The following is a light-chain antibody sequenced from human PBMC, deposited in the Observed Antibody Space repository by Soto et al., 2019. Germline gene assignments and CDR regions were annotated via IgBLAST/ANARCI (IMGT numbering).Light chain of an antibody. CDR3: QQYNNWPWT. CDR1: QSVSSN. J-gene: IGKJ1*01. Sequence: EIVMTQPLATLSVSPGERATLSCRASQSVSSNLAWYQQKPGQAPRLLIYGASTRATGIPARFSGSGSGTECTLTISSLQSEDFAVYYCQQYNNWPWTFGQGTKVEIK. CDR2: GAS. V-gene: IGKV3-15*01.